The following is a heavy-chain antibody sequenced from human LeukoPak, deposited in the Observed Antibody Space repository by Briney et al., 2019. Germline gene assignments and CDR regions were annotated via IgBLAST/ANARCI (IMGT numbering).Heavy chain of an antibody. CDR1: GFTFSSYA. CDR2: ISGSGGST. CDR3: AKDQGMYYYDSRPSGH. Sequence: GGSLRLSCAVSGFTFSSYAMSWVRQAPGKGLEWVSAISGSGGSTYYADSVKGRFTISRDNSKNTLYLQMNSLRAGDTAVYYCAKDQGMYYYDSRPSGHWGQGTMVSV. J-gene: IGHJ1*01. D-gene: IGHD3-22*01. V-gene: IGHV3-23*01.